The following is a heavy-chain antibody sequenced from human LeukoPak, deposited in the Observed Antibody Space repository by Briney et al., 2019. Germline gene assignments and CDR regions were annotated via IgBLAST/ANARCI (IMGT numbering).Heavy chain of an antibody. CDR3: ATDLNGSDVGATFNWFDP. V-gene: IGHV1-24*01. CDR2: FDPEDGET. D-gene: IGHD1-26*01. J-gene: IGHJ5*02. Sequence: ASVKVSCKVSGYTLTELSMHWVRQAPGKGLEWMGGFDPEDGETIYAQKFQGRVTMTEDTSTDTAYMELSSLRSEDTAVYYCATDLNGSDVGATFNWFDPWGQGTLVTVSS. CDR1: GYTLTELS.